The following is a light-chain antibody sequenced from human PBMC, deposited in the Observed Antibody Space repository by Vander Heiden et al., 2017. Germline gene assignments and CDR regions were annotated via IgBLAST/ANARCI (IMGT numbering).Light chain of an antibody. Sequence: SYELTQPPSVSVSPGQTARITCSGDALPKQYAYWYQQKPGQAPVLVIYKDSERPSGIPERFSGYSSGKNVTLNISGVQAEDEADYYCQSADSSGTYVVFGGGTKLTVL. CDR2: KDS. CDR1: ALPKQY. J-gene: IGLJ2*01. V-gene: IGLV3-25*03. CDR3: QSADSSGTYVV.